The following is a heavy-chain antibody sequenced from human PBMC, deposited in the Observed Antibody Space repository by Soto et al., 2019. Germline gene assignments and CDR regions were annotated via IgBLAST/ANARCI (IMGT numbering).Heavy chain of an antibody. CDR3: ARQLLAARLYYGMDV. D-gene: IGHD6-6*01. V-gene: IGHV1-69*13. Sequence: SVKVSCKACGGTFSSYAISWVGQAAGQGLEWMGGIIPIFGTANYAQKFQGRVTITADESTSTAYMELSSLRSEDTAVYYCARQLLAARLYYGMDVWGQGTTVTVSS. J-gene: IGHJ6*02. CDR2: IIPIFGTA. CDR1: GGTFSSYA.